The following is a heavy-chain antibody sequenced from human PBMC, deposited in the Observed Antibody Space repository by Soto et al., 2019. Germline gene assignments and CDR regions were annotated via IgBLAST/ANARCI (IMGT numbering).Heavy chain of an antibody. D-gene: IGHD2-15*01. V-gene: IGHV1-69*13. CDR2: IIPIFGTA. CDR1: GGTFSSYA. CDR3: ARVSDIVVVVAATPYYYYGRDV. J-gene: IGHJ6*02. Sequence: SVKVSCKASGGTFSSYAISWVRQAPGQGLEWMGGIIPIFGTANYAQKFQGRVTITADESTSTAYMELSSLRSEDTAVYYCARVSDIVVVVAATPYYYYGRDVWGQGTTVTVSS.